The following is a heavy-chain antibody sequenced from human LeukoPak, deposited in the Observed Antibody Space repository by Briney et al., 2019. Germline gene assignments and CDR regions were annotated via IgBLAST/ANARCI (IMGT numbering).Heavy chain of an antibody. V-gene: IGHV1-2*02. CDR3: ARDILTDDAFDI. CDR1: GYTFTGYV. Sequence: GASVKVSCKASGYTFTGYVMHWVREAPGQGLEWMGWINPNSGGTNYAQKFQGRVTMTRDTSISTAYMELSRLTSDDTAVYYCARDILTDDAFDIWGQGTMVTVSS. D-gene: IGHD7-27*01. CDR2: INPNSGGT. J-gene: IGHJ3*02.